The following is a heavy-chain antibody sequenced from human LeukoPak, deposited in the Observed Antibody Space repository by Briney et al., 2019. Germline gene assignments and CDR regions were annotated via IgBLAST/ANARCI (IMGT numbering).Heavy chain of an antibody. J-gene: IGHJ6*02. CDR2: INPSGGST. CDR1: GYTFTSYY. V-gene: IGHV1-46*01. D-gene: IGHD2-21*01. CDR3: ARDSRGDFSERDYYYGMDV. Sequence: ASVKVSCKASGYTFTSYYMHWVRQAPGQGLEWMGIINPSGGSTSYAQKFQGRVTMTRDTSTSTAYMELSSLRSEDTAVYYCARDSRGDFSERDYYYGMDVWGQGTTVTVSS.